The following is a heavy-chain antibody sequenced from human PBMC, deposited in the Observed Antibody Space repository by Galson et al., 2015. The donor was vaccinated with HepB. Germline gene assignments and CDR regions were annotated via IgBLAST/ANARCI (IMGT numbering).Heavy chain of an antibody. V-gene: IGHV3-74*01. J-gene: IGHJ6*02. CDR1: GFTFSSYW. Sequence: SLRLSCAASGFTFSSYWMHWVRQAPGKGLVWVSRINSDGSSTSYADSVKGRFTISRDNAKNTLYLQMDSLRAEDTAVYYCAREPQCFQWYCSGGRGYGMDVWGQGTTVTVSS. D-gene: IGHD2-15*01. CDR3: AREPQCFQWYCSGGRGYGMDV. CDR2: INSDGSST.